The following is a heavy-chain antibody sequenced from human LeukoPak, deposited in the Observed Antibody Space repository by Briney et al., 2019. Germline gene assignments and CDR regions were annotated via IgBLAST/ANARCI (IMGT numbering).Heavy chain of an antibody. Sequence: GGALRLSCVASGFTFISHLMSWVRPAPGKGREWVAHIKQDGSEKYFVDSVRGRFTISRDNAKNTLYLQMNSLTAEDTAVYYCASRAVATIKDSYYYYMDVWGKGTTVTISS. CDR3: ASRAVATIKDSYYYYMDV. J-gene: IGHJ6*03. CDR1: GFTFISHL. CDR2: IKQDGSEK. V-gene: IGHV3-7*03. D-gene: IGHD5-12*01.